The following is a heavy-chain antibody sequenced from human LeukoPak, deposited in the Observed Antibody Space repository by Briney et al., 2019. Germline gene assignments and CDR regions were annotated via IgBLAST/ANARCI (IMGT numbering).Heavy chain of an antibody. CDR1: GFTFRSYA. J-gene: IGHJ4*02. V-gene: IGHV3-23*01. CDR2: ISGSAAGA. Sequence: GGSLRLSCAASGFTFRSYAMTWVRQAPGKGLDWVSAISGSAAGASYADSVKGRFTISRDDSKNTLSLQMNSLRAEDTAVCYCAKSLGANSYHFDSWGQGTLVTVSS. D-gene: IGHD1-26*01. CDR3: AKSLGANSYHFDS.